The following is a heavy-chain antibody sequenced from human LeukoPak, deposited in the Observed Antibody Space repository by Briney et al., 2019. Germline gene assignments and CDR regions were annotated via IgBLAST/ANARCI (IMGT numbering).Heavy chain of an antibody. CDR2: INPNSGGT. CDR1: GYTFTGYY. Sequence: ASVKVSCRASGYTFTGYYMHWVRQAPGEGGEWMGWINPNSGGTNYAQKFQGWVTMTRDTSISTADMELRRLRSDDTAVYYCAREGNNWFDPWGQGTLVTVSS. J-gene: IGHJ5*02. CDR3: AREGNNWFDP. V-gene: IGHV1-2*04.